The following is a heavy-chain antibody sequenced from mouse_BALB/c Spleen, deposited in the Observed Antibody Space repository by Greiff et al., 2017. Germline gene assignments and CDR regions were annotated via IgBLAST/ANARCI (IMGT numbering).Heavy chain of an antibody. CDR3: TRTYYRYDDGCFDV. CDR1: GYTFTSYW. Sequence: VHVKQSGTVLARPGASVKMSCKASGYTFTSYWMHWVKQRPGQGLEWIGAIYPGNSDTSYNQKFKGKAKLTAVTSTSTAYMELSSLTNEDSAVYYCTRTYYRYDDGCFDVWGAGTTVTVSS. J-gene: IGHJ1*01. V-gene: IGHV1-5*01. CDR2: IYPGNSDT. D-gene: IGHD2-14*01.